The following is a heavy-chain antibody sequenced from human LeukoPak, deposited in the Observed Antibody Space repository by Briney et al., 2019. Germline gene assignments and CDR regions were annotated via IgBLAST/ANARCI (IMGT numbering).Heavy chain of an antibody. V-gene: IGHV4-59*01. D-gene: IGHD1-26*01. CDR2: VYYSGRT. Sequence: SETLSLTCTVSGGSISSYYWSWIRQPPGKGLEWIGYVYYSGRTNYNPSLKSRVTISVDTSKNQFSLKLSSVTAADTAVYYCARTFSESYYYYGMDVWGQGTTVTVSS. CDR1: GGSISSYY. CDR3: ARTFSESYYYYGMDV. J-gene: IGHJ6*02.